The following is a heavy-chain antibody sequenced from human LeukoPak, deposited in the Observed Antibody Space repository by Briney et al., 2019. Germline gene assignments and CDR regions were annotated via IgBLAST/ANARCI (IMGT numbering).Heavy chain of an antibody. Sequence: ASVKVSFKASGYTFTDYYIHWVRQAPGQGLEWMGWINPNSGGTNYAQKFQGRITMTRDTSISTAYMELSRLRYDDTDVYYCARVGATYSGDPWGQGTLVTVYS. CDR1: GYTFTDYY. V-gene: IGHV1-2*02. J-gene: IGHJ5*02. CDR2: INPNSGGT. D-gene: IGHD1-26*01. CDR3: ARVGATYSGDP.